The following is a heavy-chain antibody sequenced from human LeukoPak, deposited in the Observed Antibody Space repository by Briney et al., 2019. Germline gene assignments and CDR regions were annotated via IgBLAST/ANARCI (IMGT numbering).Heavy chain of an antibody. CDR3: ARPDIVATQYAFDI. V-gene: IGHV4-39*01. Sequence: SETLSLTCTVSGGSISSSSYYWGWIRQPPGKGLEWIGSIYYSGSTYYNPSLKSRVTISVDTSRNQFSLKLSSVTAADTAVYYCARPDIVATQYAFDIWGQGTMVTVSS. D-gene: IGHD5-12*01. CDR1: GGSISSSSYY. J-gene: IGHJ3*02. CDR2: IYYSGST.